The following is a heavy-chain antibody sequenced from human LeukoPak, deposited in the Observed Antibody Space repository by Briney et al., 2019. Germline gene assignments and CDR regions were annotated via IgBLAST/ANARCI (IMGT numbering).Heavy chain of an antibody. D-gene: IGHD2-21*02. J-gene: IGHJ5*02. CDR1: GFTFSSYA. Sequence: GGSLRLSCAVSGFTFSSYAMTWVRQAPGKGLEWVSAISGSGGSTYYADSVKGRFTISRDNSKNTLYLQMNSLRAEDTAVYYCAKDCIGGGDCQNNWFDPWGQGTLVTVSS. V-gene: IGHV3-23*01. CDR3: AKDCIGGGDCQNNWFDP. CDR2: ISGSGGST.